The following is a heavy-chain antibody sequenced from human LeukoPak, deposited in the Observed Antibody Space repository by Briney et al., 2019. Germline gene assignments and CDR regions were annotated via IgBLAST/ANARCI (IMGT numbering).Heavy chain of an antibody. CDR1: GYTFTGYY. V-gene: IGHV1-2*02. CDR3: ARRGSSTTMIVVVPLDY. D-gene: IGHD3-22*01. J-gene: IGHJ4*02. CDR2: INPNSGGT. Sequence: ASAKVSCKASGYTFTGYYMHWVRQAPGQGLEWMGWINPNSGGTNYAQKFQGRVTMTRDTSISTAYMELSRLRSDDTAVYYCARRGSSTTMIVVVPLDYWGQGTLVTVSS.